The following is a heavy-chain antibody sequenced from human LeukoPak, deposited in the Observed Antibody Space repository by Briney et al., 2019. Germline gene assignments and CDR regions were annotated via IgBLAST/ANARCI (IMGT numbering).Heavy chain of an antibody. D-gene: IGHD1-26*01. CDR2: VSGSSGST. CDR1: VLTFSSYA. CDR3: AKSFWYSGSYYDI. V-gene: IGHV3-23*01. J-gene: IGHJ3*02. Sequence: GGSLRLSCAASVLTFSSYAVSWVPQARGKGLEWVSDVSGSSGSTYYADSVKAGFTITRDNSKNTMYLQMNSLSAEDTAVYYCAKSFWYSGSYYDIWGQGTMVTVSS.